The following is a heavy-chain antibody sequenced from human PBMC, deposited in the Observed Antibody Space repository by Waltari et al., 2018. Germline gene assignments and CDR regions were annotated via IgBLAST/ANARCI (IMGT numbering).Heavy chain of an antibody. CDR2: IYHTGSP. V-gene: IGHV4-38-2*02. D-gene: IGHD6-25*01. Sequence: QVQLRESGPGLVRSSETLSLTCTVSGHSVNNDFYWAWSRQSPGGGLEWIASIYHTGSPHNNSARKSRVSISTDMSTKQFFLTLTHLTAADTAVYYCAEEGNTTAGLFDSWGQGTLVTVSS. J-gene: IGHJ4*02. CDR3: AEEGNTTAGLFDS. CDR1: GHSVNNDFY.